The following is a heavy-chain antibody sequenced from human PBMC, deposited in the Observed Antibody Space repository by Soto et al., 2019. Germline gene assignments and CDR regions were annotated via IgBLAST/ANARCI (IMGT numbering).Heavy chain of an antibody. CDR1: GFTFSDYY. CDR2: MSSSSSYT. J-gene: IGHJ4*02. Sequence: GGSLRLSCAASGFTFSDYYMSWIRQAPGKGLEWVSYMSSSSSYTYYADSVKGRFTISRDNAKNSLYLQMNSLRAEDTAVYYCARTYYDILTGDYYFDYWGQGTLVTVSS. D-gene: IGHD3-9*01. V-gene: IGHV3-11*06. CDR3: ARTYYDILTGDYYFDY.